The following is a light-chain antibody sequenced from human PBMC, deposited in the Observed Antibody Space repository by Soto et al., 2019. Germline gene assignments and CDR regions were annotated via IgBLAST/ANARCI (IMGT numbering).Light chain of an antibody. CDR1: QTISSW. J-gene: IGKJ1*01. CDR2: KAS. V-gene: IGKV1-5*03. Sequence: DIQMTQSPSTLSASVGDRVTITCRASQTISSWLAWYQQKPGKAPKLLIYKASTLKSGVPSRFSGSGSGTEFTLTISSLQPDDFATYYCQHYYRYPWTFGQGTQGGYQ. CDR3: QHYYRYPWT.